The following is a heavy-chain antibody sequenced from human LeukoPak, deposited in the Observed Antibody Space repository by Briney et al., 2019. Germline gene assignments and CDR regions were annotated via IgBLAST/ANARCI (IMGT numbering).Heavy chain of an antibody. J-gene: IGHJ5*02. V-gene: IGHV3-66*04. D-gene: IGHD3-10*01. Sequence: GGSLRLACAASGFIVSQNYMSWVRQAPGKGLEWVSVIFRGDDTNYVDSVKGRFTIFRDNSKNTLYLQMNSLTAEDTAVYYCARHVWFGEHNGHENWFDPWGQGTLVIVSS. CDR2: IFRGDDT. CDR3: ARHVWFGEHNGHENWFDP. CDR1: GFIVSQNY.